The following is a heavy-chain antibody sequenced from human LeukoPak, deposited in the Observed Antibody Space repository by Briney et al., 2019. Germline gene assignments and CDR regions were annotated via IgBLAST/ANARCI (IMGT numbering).Heavy chain of an antibody. CDR3: AKRMVRGVIITPFDY. CDR1: GFTLRSYT. CDR2: ISGSGGST. Sequence: PGGSLRLSCAASGFTLRSYTMSWVRQAPGKGLEWVSAISGSGGSTYYADSVKGRFTISRDNSKNTLYLQMNSLRAEDTAVYYCAKRMVRGVIITPFDYWGQGTLVTVSS. J-gene: IGHJ4*02. D-gene: IGHD3-10*01. V-gene: IGHV3-23*01.